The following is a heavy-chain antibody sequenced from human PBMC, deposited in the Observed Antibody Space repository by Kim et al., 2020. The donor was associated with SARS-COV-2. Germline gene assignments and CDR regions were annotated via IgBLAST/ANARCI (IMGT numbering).Heavy chain of an antibody. J-gene: IGHJ6*02. D-gene: IGHD3-10*01. Sequence: ASVKVSCKASGYTFTSYGISWVRQAPGQGLEWMGWISAYNGNTNYAQKLQGRVTMITDTSTSTAYMELRSLRSDDTAVYYCARGYGSGSYSSNYYYGMDVWGQGTTVTVSS. CDR2: ISAYNGNT. V-gene: IGHV1-18*01. CDR1: GYTFTSYG. CDR3: ARGYGSGSYSSNYYYGMDV.